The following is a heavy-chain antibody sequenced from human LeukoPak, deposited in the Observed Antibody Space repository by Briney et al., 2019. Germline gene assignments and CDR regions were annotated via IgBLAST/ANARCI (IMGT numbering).Heavy chain of an antibody. Sequence: SETLSLTCAVYGGSFSGYYWSWIRQPPGKGLEWIGEINHSGSTHYNPSFKSRVTISVDTSKNQFSLKLSSVTAADTAVYYCARGRGRGSSFDYWGQGTLVTVSS. CDR1: GGSFSGYY. D-gene: IGHD6-6*01. CDR2: INHSGST. V-gene: IGHV4-34*01. J-gene: IGHJ4*02. CDR3: ARGRGRGSSFDY.